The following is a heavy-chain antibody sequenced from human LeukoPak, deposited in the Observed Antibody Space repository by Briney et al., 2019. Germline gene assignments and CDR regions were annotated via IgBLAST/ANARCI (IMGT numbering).Heavy chain of an antibody. CDR3: ARDIATIQHQD. J-gene: IGHJ4*02. CDR2: ISAYNDNT. D-gene: IGHD5-18*01. Sequence: GASVKVSCKASGYTFTNYGISWVRQAPGQGLEWTGWISAYNDNTNYVQKFQDRVTMTTDTSTSTVYMELRSLRSDDTAVYYCARDIATIQHQDWGQGTLVTVSS. CDR1: GYTFTNYG. V-gene: IGHV1-18*01.